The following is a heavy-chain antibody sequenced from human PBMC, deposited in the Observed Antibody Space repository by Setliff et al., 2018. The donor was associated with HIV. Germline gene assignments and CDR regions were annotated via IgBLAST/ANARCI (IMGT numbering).Heavy chain of an antibody. J-gene: IGHJ6*03. V-gene: IGHV5-51*01. CDR3: ARHLGLPDATDYMDV. Sequence: GESLKISCRASDYTFTSYWIAWVRQRPGKGLEWMGIIYPGDFDTRYSPSFEGQVTISADKSINTAYLQWSSLKASDTAIYYCARHLGLPDATDYMDVWGKGTTVTVSS. D-gene: IGHD2-2*01. CDR1: DYTFTSYW. CDR2: IYPGDFDT.